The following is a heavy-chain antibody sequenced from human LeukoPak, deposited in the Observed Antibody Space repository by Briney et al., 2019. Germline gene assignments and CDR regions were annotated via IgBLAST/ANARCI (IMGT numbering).Heavy chain of an antibody. D-gene: IGHD2-8*01. J-gene: IGHJ4*02. CDR2: IHYSGNT. CDR1: SGSISTTY. CDR3: ARTVYCTNGVCHNYFDY. Sequence: SETLSLTCSVSSGSISTTYWSWIRQPPGKGLEWIGNIHYSGNTNYNSSLKSRVTISVDTSKNQFSLKMISVTAADTAVYYCARTVYCTNGVCHNYFDYWGQGTLVTVSS. V-gene: IGHV4-59*12.